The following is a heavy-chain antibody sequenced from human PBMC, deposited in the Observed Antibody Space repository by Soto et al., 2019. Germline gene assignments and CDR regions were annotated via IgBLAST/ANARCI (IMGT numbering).Heavy chain of an antibody. CDR1: GFTFSSYG. CDR3: AKDGYCSTTSCVYLDL. V-gene: IGHV3-30*18. CDR2: ISYDGSNK. J-gene: IGHJ2*01. D-gene: IGHD2-2*01. Sequence: QVQLVESGGGVVQPGRSLRLSCAASGFTFSSYGMHWVRQAPGKGLEWVAVISYDGSNKYYADSLKGRFTISRDNSKNTLYLQMNSLRAEDTAVYYCAKDGYCSTTSCVYLDLWGRGTLVTGS.